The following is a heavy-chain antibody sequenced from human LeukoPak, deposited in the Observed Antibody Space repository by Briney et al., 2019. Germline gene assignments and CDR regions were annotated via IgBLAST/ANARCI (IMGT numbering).Heavy chain of an antibody. Sequence: ASVKVSCKASGNTFTNYYVHWVRQAPGQGLEWMGIINPSGGSTTYAQKFRGRVTMTRDTSASTVYMELSSLRSADTAIYYCARAGSITMIHWAIDIWGQGTVVTVSS. CDR3: ARAGSITMIHWAIDI. V-gene: IGHV1-46*01. CDR1: GNTFTNYY. CDR2: INPSGGST. J-gene: IGHJ3*02. D-gene: IGHD3-22*01.